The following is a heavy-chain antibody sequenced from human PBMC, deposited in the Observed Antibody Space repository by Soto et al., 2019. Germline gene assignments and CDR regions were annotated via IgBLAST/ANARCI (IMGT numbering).Heavy chain of an antibody. CDR3: ARRYGGGFDF. CDR1: GGSISSYY. V-gene: IGHV4-59*08. J-gene: IGHJ4*02. CDR2: IYSSGST. Sequence: QVQLLESGPGLVKPSETLSLTCTVSGGSISSYYWSWIRQPPGKGLEWIGYIYSSGSTNYNPSLTRPVTISVDTSKNEFSLKLSSVTAADTALYYCARRYGGGFDFWGQGTLVTVSS. D-gene: IGHD3-10*01.